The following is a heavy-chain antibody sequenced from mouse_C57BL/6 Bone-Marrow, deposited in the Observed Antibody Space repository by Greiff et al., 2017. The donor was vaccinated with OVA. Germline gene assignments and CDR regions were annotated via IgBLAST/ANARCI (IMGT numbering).Heavy chain of an antibody. Sequence: VQLQQSGAELARPGASVKLSCKASGYTFTSYGISWVKQRTGQGLEWIGEIYPRNGNTNYNEKFKGKATLTADKSSSTAYMELRSLTSEDSAVYFCARDGSRCRYWYVGVWGTGTTVTVSS. CDR2: IYPRNGNT. V-gene: IGHV1-81*01. CDR1: GYTFTSYG. D-gene: IGHD1-1*01. CDR3: ARDGSRCRYWYVGV. J-gene: IGHJ1*03.